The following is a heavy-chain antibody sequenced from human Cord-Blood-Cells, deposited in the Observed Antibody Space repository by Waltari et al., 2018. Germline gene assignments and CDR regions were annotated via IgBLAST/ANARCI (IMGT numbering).Heavy chain of an antibody. J-gene: IGHJ4*02. CDR1: GGIFCSYA. V-gene: IGHV1-69*01. CDR2: IIPIFGTA. Sequence: QVQLVQSGAEVTKPGSSVKVSCKASGGIFCSYAISWVRQAPGQGLEWVGGIIPIFGTANYAQKFQGRVTITADESTSTAYMELSSLRSEDTAVYYCARDMHERHDYGGNYFDYWGQGTLVTVSS. CDR3: ARDMHERHDYGGNYFDY. D-gene: IGHD4-17*01.